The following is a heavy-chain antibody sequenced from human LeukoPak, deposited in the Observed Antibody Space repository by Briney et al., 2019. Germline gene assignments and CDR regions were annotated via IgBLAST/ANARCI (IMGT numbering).Heavy chain of an antibody. D-gene: IGHD4-17*01. J-gene: IGHJ5*02. CDR3: AWGLWDDYDQTRFLNWFDP. Sequence: ASVKVSCKASGHTFTAYYMHWVRQAPGQGLEWMGWINPNSGATNYVQKFQGRVTLTRDTSISTAYMELTRLTSDDTAVYYCAWGLWDDYDQTRFLNWFDPWGQGTLVTVSS. V-gene: IGHV1-2*02. CDR1: GHTFTAYY. CDR2: INPNSGAT.